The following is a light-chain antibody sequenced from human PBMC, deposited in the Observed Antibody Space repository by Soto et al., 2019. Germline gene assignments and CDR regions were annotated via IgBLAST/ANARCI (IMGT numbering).Light chain of an antibody. J-gene: IGLJ2*01. CDR3: CSYVSSSTDVI. CDR1: SSDVGSYNL. CDR2: EGS. V-gene: IGLV2-23*01. Sequence: QSALTQPASVSGSPGQSITISCTGTSSDVGSYNLVSWYQQHPGKAPKLMIYEGSKRPSGVSDRFSGSKSGNTASLTISGLQAEDEADYYCCSYVSSSTDVIFGGGTKLTVL.